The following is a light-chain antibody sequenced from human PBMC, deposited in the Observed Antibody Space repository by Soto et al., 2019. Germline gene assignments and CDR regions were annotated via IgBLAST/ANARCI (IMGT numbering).Light chain of an antibody. CDR1: SSDVGSYNI. Sequence: QSVLTQPASVSGSPGQAITISCTGTSSDVGSYNIVSWYQQHPGKAPKLIIYEGSKRPSGISNRFSGSKSGNTASLTISGLEAGDEAEYFCCSYAPSTTIVVFGGGTQLTVL. J-gene: IGLJ2*01. CDR2: EGS. CDR3: CSYAPSTTIVV. V-gene: IGLV2-23*03.